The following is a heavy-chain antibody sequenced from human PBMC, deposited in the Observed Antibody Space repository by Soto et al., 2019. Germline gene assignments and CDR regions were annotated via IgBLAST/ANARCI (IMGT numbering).Heavy chain of an antibody. CDR3: ARGLSGKDYTRPIDY. J-gene: IGHJ4*02. CDR1: GYTFTGHY. Sequence: QVHLVQSGAEVKKPGASVKVSCKASGYTFTGHYIHWVRQAPGQGLEWMGWISPNSGGTNYARKLQGWVTMTRDTSISTAYLELTSDDTAVYYCARGLSGKDYTRPIDYWGQGTLVTVSS. V-gene: IGHV1-2*04. D-gene: IGHD2-2*02. CDR2: ISPNSGGT.